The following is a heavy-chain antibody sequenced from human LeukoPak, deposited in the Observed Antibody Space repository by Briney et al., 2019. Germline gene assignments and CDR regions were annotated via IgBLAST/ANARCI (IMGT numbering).Heavy chain of an antibody. Sequence: GGSLRLSCAASGFTFRNYWMSWVRQVPGTGLEWVANIKQDGSDRNYVTSVRGRSTISRDNAESSLYLQMNSLRAEDTAVYYCVRNLAVAGTSFDSWGQGTLVTVSS. D-gene: IGHD6-19*01. CDR3: VRNLAVAGTSFDS. CDR1: GFTFRNYW. V-gene: IGHV3-7*03. J-gene: IGHJ4*02. CDR2: IKQDGSDR.